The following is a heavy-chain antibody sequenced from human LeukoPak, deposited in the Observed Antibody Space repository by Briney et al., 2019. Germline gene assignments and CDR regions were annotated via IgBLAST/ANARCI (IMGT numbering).Heavy chain of an antibody. Sequence: ASVKVSCKASGYTFTSYGISWVRQAPGQGLEWMGWISVYNGNTNYAQKLQGRVTMTTDTSTSTAYMELRSLRSDDTAVYYCARRKNQQWLVPSVDAFDIWGQGTMVTVSS. V-gene: IGHV1-18*01. CDR3: ARRKNQQWLVPSVDAFDI. CDR2: ISVYNGNT. CDR1: GYTFTSYG. J-gene: IGHJ3*02. D-gene: IGHD6-19*01.